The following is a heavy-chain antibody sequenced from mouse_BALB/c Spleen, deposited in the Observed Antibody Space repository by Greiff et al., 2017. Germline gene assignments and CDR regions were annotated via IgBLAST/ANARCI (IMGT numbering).Heavy chain of an antibody. CDR1: GYSITSGYY. CDR2: ISYDGSN. Sequence: VQLQESGPGLVKPSQSLSLTCSVTGYSITSGYYWNWIRQFPGNKLEWMGYISYDGSNNYNPSLKNRISITRDTSKNQFFLKLNSVTTEDTATYYCTITNYAMDYWGQGTSVTVSS. V-gene: IGHV3-6*02. J-gene: IGHJ4*01. D-gene: IGHD1-2*01. CDR3: TITNYAMDY.